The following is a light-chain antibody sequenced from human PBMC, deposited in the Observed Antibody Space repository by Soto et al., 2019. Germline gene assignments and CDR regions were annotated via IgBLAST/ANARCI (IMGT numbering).Light chain of an antibody. CDR1: QSVGSY. CDR2: GAS. Sequence: EIVLTQSPGTLSLSPGERATLSCRASQSVGSYLAWYQQKPGQAPRLLIYGASNRATGIPAKFSGSGSGTDFTLTISSLEPEDFAVYYCLQRSNWPLTFGGGTRVEIK. V-gene: IGKV3-11*01. J-gene: IGKJ4*01. CDR3: LQRSNWPLT.